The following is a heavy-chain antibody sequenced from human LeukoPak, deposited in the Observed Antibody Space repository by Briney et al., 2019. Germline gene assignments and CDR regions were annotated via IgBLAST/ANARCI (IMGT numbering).Heavy chain of an antibody. CDR2: IGGSSSGYT. CDR3: ARDRGAVAATWFDY. D-gene: IGHD6-19*01. CDR1: GFTFSGSY. Sequence: PGGSLRLSCAASGFTFSGSYMSWIRQAPGKGLEWVSCIGGSSSGYTNYADSVKGRFTISRDNAKNSLYLQMDGLRVEDTAVYYCARDRGAVAATWFDYWGQGTLVTVSS. V-gene: IGHV3-11*05. J-gene: IGHJ4*02.